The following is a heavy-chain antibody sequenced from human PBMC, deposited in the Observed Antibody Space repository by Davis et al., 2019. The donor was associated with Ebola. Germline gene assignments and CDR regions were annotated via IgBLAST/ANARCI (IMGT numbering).Heavy chain of an antibody. J-gene: IGHJ5*02. V-gene: IGHV3-48*01. D-gene: IGHD2-15*01. CDR3: ARVGGPNFEVVVGNWFDP. Sequence: GESLKISCAASGFSFSSYNMNWVRQAPGKGLEWVSFVSSSGHTIYYADSVKGRFTISRDNSKNTLYLQMNSLRAEDTAVYYCARVGGPNFEVVVGNWFDPWGQGTLVTVSS. CDR1: GFSFSSYN. CDR2: VSSSGHTI.